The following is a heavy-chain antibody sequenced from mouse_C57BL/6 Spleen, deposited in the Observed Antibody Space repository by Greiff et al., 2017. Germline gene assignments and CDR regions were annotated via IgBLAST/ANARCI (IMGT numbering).Heavy chain of an antibody. J-gene: IGHJ1*03. CDR1: GYSFTGYY. CDR2: INPSTGGT. V-gene: IGHV1-42*01. Sequence: VQLQQSGPELVKPGASVKISCKASGYSFTGYYMNWVKQSPEKSLEWIGEINPSTGGTTYNQKFKATATLPVDKSSSTAYMQLKSLTSEDSAVYYCARIYYYGSSYFWYFDVWGTGTTVTVSS. CDR3: ARIYYYGSSYFWYFDV. D-gene: IGHD1-1*01.